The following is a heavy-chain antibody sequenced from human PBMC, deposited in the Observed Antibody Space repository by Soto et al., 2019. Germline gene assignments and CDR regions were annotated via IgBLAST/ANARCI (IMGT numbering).Heavy chain of an antibody. Sequence: GGSLRLSCAASGFIFSSYAMSWVRQAPGKGLEWVSAISGSGGSTYYADSVKGRFTISRDNSKNTLYLQMNSLRAEDTAVYYCAKDHSRDYYFDYWGQGALVTVSS. J-gene: IGHJ4*02. CDR1: GFIFSSYA. CDR2: ISGSGGST. V-gene: IGHV3-23*01. CDR3: AKDHSRDYYFDY. D-gene: IGHD2-21*02.